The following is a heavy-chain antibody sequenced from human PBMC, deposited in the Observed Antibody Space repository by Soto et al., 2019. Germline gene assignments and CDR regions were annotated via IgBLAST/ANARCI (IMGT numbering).Heavy chain of an antibody. D-gene: IGHD6-13*01. CDR3: ARDQTGITTAGGGRIDH. J-gene: IGHJ4*02. V-gene: IGHV3-30-3*01. CDR2: VSFDGSNK. CDR1: GFTLSTHA. Sequence: QVQLVESGGGVVQPGRSLRLSCAASGFTLSTHAMHWVRQAPGKGLECVAIVSFDGSNKYYADSVKGRFTISRDNSKNTLYLQMSGLTPEDTAFYYCARDQTGITTAGGGRIDHWGQGTLVTVSS.